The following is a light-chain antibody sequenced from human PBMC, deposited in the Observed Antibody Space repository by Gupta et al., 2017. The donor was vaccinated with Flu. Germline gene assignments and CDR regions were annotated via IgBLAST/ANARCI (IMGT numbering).Light chain of an antibody. CDR3: QQANSFPLT. Sequence: PSSVSAAVGDRVTITCRASQGISNWLAWYQQKAGNAPKLLIYVASSSQTGVPSRFSGSGSGTDFTLTISSLQPEDFANYYCQQANSFPLTFGGGTKVEIK. CDR1: QGISNW. J-gene: IGKJ4*01. CDR2: VAS. V-gene: IGKV1-12*01.